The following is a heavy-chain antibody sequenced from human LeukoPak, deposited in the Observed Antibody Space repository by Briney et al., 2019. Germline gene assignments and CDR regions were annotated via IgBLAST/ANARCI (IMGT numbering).Heavy chain of an antibody. D-gene: IGHD3-22*01. V-gene: IGHV3-30*03. CDR1: GFTFSSYG. J-gene: IGHJ4*02. Sequence: GGSLRLSCAASGFTFSSYGMHWVRQAPSKGLEWVAGISYDGSNKYYADSVKGRFTISRDNSKNTLYLQMNSLRAEDTAVYYCKADYYDSSGYYGDLDYWGQGTLVTVSS. CDR3: KADYYDSSGYYGDLDY. CDR2: ISYDGSNK.